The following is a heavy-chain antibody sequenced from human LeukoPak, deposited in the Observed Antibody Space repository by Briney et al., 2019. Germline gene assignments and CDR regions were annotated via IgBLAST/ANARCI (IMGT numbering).Heavy chain of an antibody. J-gene: IGHJ4*02. D-gene: IGHD6-19*01. V-gene: IGHV3-53*01. Sequence: GSLRLSCAASGFTVSSNYMSWVRQAPGKGLEWVSVIYSGGSTYYADSVKGRFTISRDNSKNTLYLQMNSLRAEDTAVYYCAKGGYSSGWYRDYFDYWGQGTLVTVSS. CDR2: IYSGGST. CDR3: AKGGYSSGWYRDYFDY. CDR1: GFTVSSNY.